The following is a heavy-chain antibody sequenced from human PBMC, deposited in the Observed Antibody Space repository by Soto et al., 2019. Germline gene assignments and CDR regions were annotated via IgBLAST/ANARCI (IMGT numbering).Heavy chain of an antibody. J-gene: IGHJ4*02. V-gene: IGHV3-23*01. CDR2: ISGSGGST. Sequence: GSLRLSCAASGFTFSSYAMSWVRQAPGKGLEWVSAISGSGGSTYYADSVKGRFTISRDNSKNTLYLQMNSLRAEDTAVYYCTKDKGGLRYFDWLLSDFDYWGQGTLVTVSS. CDR1: GFTFSSYA. D-gene: IGHD3-9*01. CDR3: TKDKGGLRYFDWLLSDFDY.